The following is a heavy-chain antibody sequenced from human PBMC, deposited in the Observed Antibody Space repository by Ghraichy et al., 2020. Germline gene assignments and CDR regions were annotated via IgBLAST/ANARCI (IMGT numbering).Heavy chain of an antibody. CDR3: ATYGSSIPLSRYYGMDV. CDR1: GYTLTELS. V-gene: IGHV1-24*01. CDR2: FEPEDGET. Sequence: SVKVSCKVSGYTLTELSVHWVRQAPGKGLEWMGGFEPEDGETIHAQKFQGRVTMTEDTSTDTAYMELSSLRSEDTAVYYCATYGSSIPLSRYYGMDVWGQGTTVTVSS. J-gene: IGHJ6*02. D-gene: IGHD6-13*01.